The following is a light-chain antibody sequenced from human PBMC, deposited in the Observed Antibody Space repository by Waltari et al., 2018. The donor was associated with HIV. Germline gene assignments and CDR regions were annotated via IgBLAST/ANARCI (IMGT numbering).Light chain of an antibody. CDR1: TSDVGAYDY. CDR3: SSYTNINTVV. J-gene: IGLJ2*01. Sequence: QSALTQPASVSGSPGQSITISCTGATSDVGAYDYVSWYQQHPGKAPKLIIYDVTNRPSGVSNRFSGSKSGITASLTISGLQTEDEADYYCSSYTNINTVVFGGGTKLTVL. V-gene: IGLV2-14*03. CDR2: DVT.